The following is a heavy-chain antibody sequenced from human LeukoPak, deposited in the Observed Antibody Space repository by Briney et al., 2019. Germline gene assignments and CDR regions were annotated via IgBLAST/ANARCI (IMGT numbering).Heavy chain of an antibody. V-gene: IGHV4-4*07. Sequence: SETLSLTCTVSGGSISSYYWSWIRQPAGKGLEWIGRIYTSGSTNYNPSLKSRVTMSVDTSKNQFSLKLSSVTAADTAVYYCARGAGYYEFWSGYFYFDYWGQGTLVTVSS. J-gene: IGHJ4*02. CDR2: IYTSGST. CDR3: ARGAGYYEFWSGYFYFDY. D-gene: IGHD3-3*01. CDR1: GGSISSYY.